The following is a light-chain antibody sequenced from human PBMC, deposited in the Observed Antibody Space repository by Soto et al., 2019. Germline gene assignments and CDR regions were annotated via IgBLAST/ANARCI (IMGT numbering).Light chain of an antibody. CDR3: LQYDSSPLT. V-gene: IGKV3-20*01. Sequence: EIVLTQSPGTLSLSPRERATLSCRASQSVSSSYLAWYQQKPGQAPRLLIYGASSRATGIPDRFSGSGSGTDFTLAMSRLEPEDFAVYYCLQYDSSPLTFGGGTKVEIK. J-gene: IGKJ4*01. CDR2: GAS. CDR1: QSVSSSY.